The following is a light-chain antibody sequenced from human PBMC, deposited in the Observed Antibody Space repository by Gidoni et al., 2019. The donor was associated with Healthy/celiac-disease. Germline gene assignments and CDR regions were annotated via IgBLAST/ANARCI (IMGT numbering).Light chain of an antibody. V-gene: IGLV1-40*01. CDR3: QSYDSSLSGSRV. CDR1: SSNIGAGYD. Sequence: QSVLTQPPSVSGAPGQRVTISCTGSSSNIGAGYDVTWYQQLPGTAPKLLISGNSNRPSGVPDRFSGSKSGTSASLAITGLQAEDEADYYCQSYDSSLSGSRVFGGGTKLTVL. CDR2: GNS. J-gene: IGLJ3*02.